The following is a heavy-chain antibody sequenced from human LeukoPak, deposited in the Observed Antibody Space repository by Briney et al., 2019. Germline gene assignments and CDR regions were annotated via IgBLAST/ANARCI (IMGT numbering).Heavy chain of an antibody. CDR1: GFSFDVYA. CDR3: TKDINAGYSSGFYED. V-gene: IGHV3-9*01. CDR2: ISWSSGNI. J-gene: IGHJ4*02. Sequence: GRSLRLSCAASGFSFDVYAMYWVRQAPGKGLEWVSGISWSSGNIGYADSVKGRFTIYRDNAKNSLYLQMNSLGAEDTALYYCTKDINAGYSSGFYEDWGQGTLVTVSS. D-gene: IGHD2-15*01.